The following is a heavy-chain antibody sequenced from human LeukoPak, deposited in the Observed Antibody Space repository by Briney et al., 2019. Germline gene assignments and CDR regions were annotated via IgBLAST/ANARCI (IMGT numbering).Heavy chain of an antibody. D-gene: IGHD3-22*01. CDR1: GFTFSNYW. CDR2: IKQDGSEK. V-gene: IGHV3-7*01. J-gene: IGHJ4*02. CDR3: ATMSGESMIVLAVFDY. Sequence: PGGSLRLSCAASGFTFSNYWMNWVRQAPGKGLEWVANIKQDGSEKYYVDSVKGRFTISRDNAKNSLYLHMNSLRAEDTAVYYCATMSGESMIVLAVFDYWGQGTLVTVSS.